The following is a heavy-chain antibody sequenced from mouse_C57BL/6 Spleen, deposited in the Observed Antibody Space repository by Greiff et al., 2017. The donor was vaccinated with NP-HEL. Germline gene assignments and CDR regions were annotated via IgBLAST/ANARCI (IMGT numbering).Heavy chain of an antibody. CDR1: GFTFSDYG. CDR2: ISSGSSTI. D-gene: IGHD1-1*01. CDR3: ARITTVVAKGYAMDY. J-gene: IGHJ4*01. V-gene: IGHV5-17*01. Sequence: EVKLVESGGGLVKPGGSLKLSCAASGFTFSDYGMHWVRQAPEKGLEWVAYISSGSSTIYYADTVKGRFTISRDNAKNTLFLQMTSLRSEDTAMYYCARITTVVAKGYAMDYWGQGTSVTVSS.